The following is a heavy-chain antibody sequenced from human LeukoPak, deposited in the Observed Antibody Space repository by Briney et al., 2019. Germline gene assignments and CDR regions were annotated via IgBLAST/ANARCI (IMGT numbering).Heavy chain of an antibody. D-gene: IGHD1-26*01. V-gene: IGHV3-73*01. CDR3: TRRIGSYGFDY. Sequence: QPGGSLRLSCAASGFTFSGSAMHWVRQASGKGLEWVGRIRSKANSYATAYAASVKGRFTISRDDSKNTAYLQMNSLKTEDTAVYYCTRRIGSYGFDYWGQGTLVTVSS. CDR2: IRSKANSYAT. J-gene: IGHJ4*02. CDR1: GFTFSGSA.